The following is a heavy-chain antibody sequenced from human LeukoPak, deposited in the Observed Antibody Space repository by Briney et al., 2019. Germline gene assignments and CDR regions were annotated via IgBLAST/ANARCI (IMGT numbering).Heavy chain of an antibody. CDR2: IYYSGST. V-gene: IGHV4-59*01. CDR1: GGPITNYY. Sequence: PSETLSLPCTVSGGPITNYYWSWIRQPPGKGLEWIGYIYYSGSTNYNPSLKSRVTISVDTSKNQFSLKQSSVTAADTAVYYCARERHCTNAVCYKGGFDYWGQGTLVAVSS. J-gene: IGHJ4*02. D-gene: IGHD2-8*01. CDR3: ARERHCTNAVCYKGGFDY.